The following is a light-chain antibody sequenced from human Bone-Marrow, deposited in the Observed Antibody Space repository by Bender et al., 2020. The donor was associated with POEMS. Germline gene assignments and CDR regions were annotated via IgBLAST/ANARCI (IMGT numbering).Light chain of an antibody. CDR3: SSHTRSSTKV. CDR1: SSDVGAHKY. Sequence: QSALTQPASVSGSPGQSITISCTGTSSDVGAHKYVSWHQQYPGKAPKLMIYDVSNRPSGVSNRFSGSKSGNTASLTISGLQAEDEADYYCSSHTRSSTKVFGGGTKLTVL. CDR2: DVS. V-gene: IGLV2-14*01. J-gene: IGLJ2*01.